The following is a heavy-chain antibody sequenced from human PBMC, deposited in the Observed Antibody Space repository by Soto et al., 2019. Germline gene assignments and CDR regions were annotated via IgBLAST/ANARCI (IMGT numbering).Heavy chain of an antibody. CDR2: IYHSGST. Sequence: DTLSLTCTVSGGSISSYYWSWIRQPPGKGLEWIGYIYHSGSTYYNPSLKSRVTISVDRSKNQFSLKLSSVTAADTAVYYCARVPGPWGQGTLVTVSS. CDR3: ARVPGP. CDR1: GGSISSYY. V-gene: IGHV4-59*12. J-gene: IGHJ5*02.